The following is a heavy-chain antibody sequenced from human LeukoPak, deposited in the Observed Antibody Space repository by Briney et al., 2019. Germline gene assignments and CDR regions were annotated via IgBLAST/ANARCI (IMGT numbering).Heavy chain of an antibody. CDR3: ARATVTTNPLHYYGMDV. CDR1: GFAFSSYS. J-gene: IGHJ6*04. CDR2: ISSSSSYI. Sequence: PGGSLRLSCAASGFAFSSYSMNWVRQAPGKGLEWVSSISSSSSYIYYADSVKGRFTISRDNAKNSLYLQMNSLRAEDTAVYYCARATVTTNPLHYYGMDVWGKGTTVTVSS. D-gene: IGHD4-17*01. V-gene: IGHV3-21*01.